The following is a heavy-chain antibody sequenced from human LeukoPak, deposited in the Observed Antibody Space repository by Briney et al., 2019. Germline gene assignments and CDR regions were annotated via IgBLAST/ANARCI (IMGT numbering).Heavy chain of an antibody. CDR3: AKDPLLMGATGWFDP. D-gene: IGHD1-26*01. CDR2: ISGSGGST. CDR1: GFTFSSYA. V-gene: IGHV3-23*01. Sequence: GGSLRLSCAASGFTFSSYAMSWVRQAPGKGLEWGSAISGSGGSTYYADSVKGRFTISRDNSKNTLYLQMNSLRAEDTAVYYCAKDPLLMGATGWFDPWGQGTLVTVSP. J-gene: IGHJ5*02.